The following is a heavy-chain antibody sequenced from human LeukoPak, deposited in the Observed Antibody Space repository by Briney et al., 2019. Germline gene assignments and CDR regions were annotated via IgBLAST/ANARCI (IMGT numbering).Heavy chain of an antibody. J-gene: IGHJ3*02. D-gene: IGHD3-9*01. CDR1: GGSISSSSYY. CDR2: IYYSGST. V-gene: IGHV4-39*07. CDR3: ARFSYYYDILTGYSRFDAFDI. Sequence: PSETLSLTCTVSGGSISSSSYYWGWIRQPPGKGLEWIGSIYYSGSTYYNPSLKSRVTISVDTSKNQFSLKLSSVTAADTAVYYCARFSYYYDILTGYSRFDAFDIWGQGTMVTVSS.